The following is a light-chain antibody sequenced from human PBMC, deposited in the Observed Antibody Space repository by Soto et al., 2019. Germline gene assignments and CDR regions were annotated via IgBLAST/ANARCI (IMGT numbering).Light chain of an antibody. CDR2: GAS. J-gene: IGKJ4*01. Sequence: EIVMTQSPATLSVSPGDSATLSCRASQSVRSNLAWSQQKRGQPPRLLIYGASTRATGVVARLSGSGSGTEFTLTISSLQSEDFADYFCHQYNTWPPLIFGGGTKVERK. V-gene: IGKV3-15*01. CDR1: QSVRSN. CDR3: HQYNTWPPLI.